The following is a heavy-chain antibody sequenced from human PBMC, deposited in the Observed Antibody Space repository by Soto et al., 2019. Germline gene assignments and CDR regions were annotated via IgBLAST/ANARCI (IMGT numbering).Heavy chain of an antibody. CDR3: ARGGDGYNSLDNGY. V-gene: IGHV3-21*01. D-gene: IGHD2-21*01. J-gene: IGHJ4*02. Sequence: TGGSLRLSCAASGFTFSSYSMNWVRQAPGKGLEWVSSISSSSSYIYYADSVKGRFTISRDNAKNSLYLQMNSLRAEDTAVYYCARGGDGYNSLDNGYWGQGTLVTVSS. CDR2: ISSSSSYI. CDR1: GFTFSSYS.